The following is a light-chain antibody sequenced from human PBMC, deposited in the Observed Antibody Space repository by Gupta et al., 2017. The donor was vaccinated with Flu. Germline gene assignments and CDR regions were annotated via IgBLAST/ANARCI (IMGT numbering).Light chain of an antibody. V-gene: IGKV1-39*01. CDR3: QQSYSAPYS. Sequence: DIQMTQSPSSLSASVGDRVTITCRASQSISNYLNWYQQKPGNAPNLLIYAASSLQSGVPSRFSGSGSGTDFTLTISSLQPEDFATYYCQQSYSAPYSFAQGTKLEIK. CDR2: AAS. CDR1: QSISNY. J-gene: IGKJ2*03.